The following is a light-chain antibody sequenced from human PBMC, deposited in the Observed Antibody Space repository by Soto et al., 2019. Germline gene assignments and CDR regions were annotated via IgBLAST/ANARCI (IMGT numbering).Light chain of an antibody. CDR3: AAWDASLSACV. Sequence: QSVLTQPPSASGTAGQVVTISCSGGDSNIGSNSVYWYQHLPRMAPKLLIYYNNQRPSGVPDRFSGSRSGTSASLAIVGFRSEDEAVYYCAAWDASLSACVFGNGTKLTVL. CDR1: DSNIGSNS. CDR2: YNN. V-gene: IGLV1-47*02. J-gene: IGLJ1*01.